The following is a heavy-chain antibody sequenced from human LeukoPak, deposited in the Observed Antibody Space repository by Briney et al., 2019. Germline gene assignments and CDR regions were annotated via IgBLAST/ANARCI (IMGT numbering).Heavy chain of an antibody. D-gene: IGHD3-22*01. Sequence: SCKVSGYTLTELSMHWVRQAPGKGLEWVAVISYDGSNKYYADSVKGRFTISRDNSKNTLYLQMNSLRAEDTAVYYCASYLYYYDSSGPAFDYWGQGTLVTVSS. J-gene: IGHJ4*02. CDR1: GYTLTELS. V-gene: IGHV3-30*01. CDR3: ASYLYYYDSSGPAFDY. CDR2: ISYDGSNK.